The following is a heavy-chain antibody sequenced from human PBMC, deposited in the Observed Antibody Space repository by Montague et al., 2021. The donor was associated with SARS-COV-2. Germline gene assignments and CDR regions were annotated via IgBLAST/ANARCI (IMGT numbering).Heavy chain of an antibody. J-gene: IGHJ6*03. CDR3: ASSYYYGSGTYVYNYYMDV. CDR2: ISYSGRT. CDR1: GVSVSSSPYY. D-gene: IGHD3-10*01. V-gene: IGHV4-39*01. Sequence: SETLSLTCTVSGVSVSSSPYYWGWIRKPPGRRLEWVGSISYSGRTYFRPSLKSRLTISVDSSEHQFSLRLSSVTAADTAVYYCASSYYYGSGTYVYNYYMDVWGKGTTVTVSS.